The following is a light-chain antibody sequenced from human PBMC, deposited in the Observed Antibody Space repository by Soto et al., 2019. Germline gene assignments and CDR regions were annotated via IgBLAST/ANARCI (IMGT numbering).Light chain of an antibody. J-gene: IGLJ1*01. V-gene: IGLV1-40*01. CDR2: AND. CDR1: SSNIGAGFD. CDR3: CSYAGSTTYV. Sequence: QSVLTQPPSVSGAPGQRLTISCAGTSSNIGAGFDVHWYQQLPGTAPKLLIYANDDRPSGVPDRFSGSTSGTSASLAITGLQAEDAADYYCCSYAGSTTYVFGTGTKLTVL.